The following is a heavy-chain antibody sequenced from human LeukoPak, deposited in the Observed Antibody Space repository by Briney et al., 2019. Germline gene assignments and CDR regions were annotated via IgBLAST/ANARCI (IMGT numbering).Heavy chain of an antibody. CDR3: ARAGYASGSQRDWFDP. CDR2: ISSSGSTI. V-gene: IGHV3-11*04. CDR1: GFTFSDYY. D-gene: IGHD3-10*01. Sequence: GGSLRLSCAASGFTFSDYYMSWIRQAPGKGLEWVSYISSSGSTIYYADSVKGRFTISRDNAKNSLYLQMNSLRAEDTAVYYCARAGYASGSQRDWFDPWGQGTLVTVSS. J-gene: IGHJ5*02.